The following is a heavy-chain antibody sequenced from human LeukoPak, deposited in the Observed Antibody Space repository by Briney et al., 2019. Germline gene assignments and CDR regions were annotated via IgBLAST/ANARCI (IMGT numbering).Heavy chain of an antibody. J-gene: IGHJ4*02. CDR1: GFTFSNYG. V-gene: IGHV3-30*18. CDR3: AKARGYCTNGVCYPFDY. CDR2: ISYDGNYK. D-gene: IGHD2-8*01. Sequence: GGSLRLSCAASGFTFSNYGMHWVRQAPGKGLEWVAVISYDGNYKYYADSVKGRFTISRDNSKNTLYLQMNSLRAEDTAVFYCAKARGYCTNGVCYPFDYWGQGTLVTVSS.